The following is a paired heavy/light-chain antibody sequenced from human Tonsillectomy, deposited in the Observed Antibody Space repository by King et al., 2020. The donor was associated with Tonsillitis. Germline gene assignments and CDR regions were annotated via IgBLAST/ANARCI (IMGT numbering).Heavy chain of an antibody. CDR2: ISYEGSKK. CDR3: ARMGYSYGERLDYYYGMDV. D-gene: IGHD5-18*01. CDR1: GFTFSSYA. Sequence: QVQMVESGGGVVQPGRSLRLSCAASGFTFSSYAMHWVRQAPGKGLEWVAVISYEGSKKYYADSVKGRFTISRDNSKNTLYLQMNSLRGEDTAVYYCARMGYSYGERLDYYYGMDVWGQGTTVTVSS. J-gene: IGHJ6*02. V-gene: IGHV3-30*04.
Light chain of an antibody. Sequence: DIQMTQSPSSLSASVGDRVTITCRASQSISRYLNWYQQKVGKAPKLLIYVASSLQSGVPSRFSGSGSGTDFTLTISSLQPEDFATYYCQQSYSTLPTFGPGTKVDVK. CDR1: QSISRY. J-gene: IGKJ3*01. CDR2: VAS. CDR3: QQSYSTLPT. V-gene: IGKV1-39*01.